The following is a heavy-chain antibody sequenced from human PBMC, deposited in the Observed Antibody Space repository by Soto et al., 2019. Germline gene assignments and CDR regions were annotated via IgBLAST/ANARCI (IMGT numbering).Heavy chain of an antibody. J-gene: IGHJ4*02. CDR2: FDPGDHEA. CDR3: VAPATRAGHYSAIKY. D-gene: IGHD3-9*01. Sequence: ASVKVSCKVSGDTLIKLSMHWVRQAPGKGLEWMGSFDPGDHEAIYAQKFQGRVTMTEDTSTDSAYLELSSLRSEDTAMYYCVAPATRAGHYSAIKYWGQGSLVTVSS. V-gene: IGHV1-24*01. CDR1: GDTLIKLS.